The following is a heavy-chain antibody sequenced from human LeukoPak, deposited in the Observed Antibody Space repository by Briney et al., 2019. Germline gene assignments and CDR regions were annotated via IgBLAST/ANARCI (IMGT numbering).Heavy chain of an antibody. CDR1: GYTFTSYY. V-gene: IGHV1-46*01. J-gene: IGHJ4*02. CDR2: INPSGGST. CDR3: AREAYYYDGSGYSGFDY. D-gene: IGHD3-22*01. Sequence: ASVKVSCKASGYTFTSYYMHWVRQAPGQGLEWMGIINPSGGSTSYAQKFQGRVTMTRDTSTSTVYMELSSLRSEDTAVYYCAREAYYYDGSGYSGFDYWGQGTLVTVSS.